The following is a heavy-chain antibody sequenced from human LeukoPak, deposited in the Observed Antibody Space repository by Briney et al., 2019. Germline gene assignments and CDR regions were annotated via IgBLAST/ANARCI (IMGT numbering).Heavy chain of an antibody. Sequence: GGSLRLSCAASGFTYSRCAMSWVRQAPGKGLEWVSAISGSGGSTYYADSVKGRFTISRDNSKNTLYLQMNSLRAEDTAVYYCASSIAVAGTDYWGQGTLVTVSS. CDR3: ASSIAVAGTDY. V-gene: IGHV3-23*01. J-gene: IGHJ4*02. CDR2: ISGSGGST. CDR1: GFTYSRCA. D-gene: IGHD6-19*01.